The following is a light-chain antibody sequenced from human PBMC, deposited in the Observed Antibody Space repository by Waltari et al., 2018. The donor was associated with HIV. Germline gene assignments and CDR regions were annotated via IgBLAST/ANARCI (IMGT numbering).Light chain of an antibody. CDR2: EVN. V-gene: IGLV2-8*01. CDR1: SSDVGRYDY. CDR3: SSYAGINPVV. Sequence: QSALTQPPSASGSPGQSVTISCTGTSSDVGRYDYVSWYQQHPVKAPKLLIFEVNKRPAGVPDRFSGSKSGNTASLTVSGLQAEDEAEYSCSSYAGINPVVFGGGTKLTVL. J-gene: IGLJ2*01.